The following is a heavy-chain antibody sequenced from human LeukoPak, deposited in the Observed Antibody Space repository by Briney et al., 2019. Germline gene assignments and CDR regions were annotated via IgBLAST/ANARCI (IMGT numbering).Heavy chain of an antibody. CDR3: AGSAGGWYGL. D-gene: IGHD6-19*01. J-gene: IGHJ4*02. CDR2: IYRGDSDT. V-gene: IGHV5-51*01. CDR1: GYSFSSSW. Sequence: GESLKISCKGSGYSFSSSWIAWVRQMPGKGLEWMGIIYRGDSDTKYSPSFQGLGTISADKSTSTAYLQWSSLKSSDTAMYYCAGSAGGWYGLWGQGTLVTVSS.